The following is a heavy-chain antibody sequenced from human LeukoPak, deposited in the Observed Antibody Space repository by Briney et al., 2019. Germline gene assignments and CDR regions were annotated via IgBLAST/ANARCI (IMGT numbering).Heavy chain of an antibody. CDR2: IYSGGST. D-gene: IGHD1-26*01. J-gene: IGHJ6*02. Sequence: GRSLRLSCAASGFTVSSNYMSWVRQAPGKGLEWVSVIYSGGSTYYADSVKGRFTISRDNSKNTLYLRMNSLRAEDTAVYYCARDPVGAIGYGMDVWGQGTTVTVSS. CDR1: GFTVSSNY. V-gene: IGHV3-66*01. CDR3: ARDPVGAIGYGMDV.